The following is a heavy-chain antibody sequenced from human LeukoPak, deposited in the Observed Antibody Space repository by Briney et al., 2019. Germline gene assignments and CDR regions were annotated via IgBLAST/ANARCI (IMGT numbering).Heavy chain of an antibody. CDR3: AKVPRDSDCY. CDR1: GGTFSAYW. Sequence: WGSLRLSCAVSGGTFSAYWMAWVRQSPGKGLEWVAEINEDGSVKYYVDSMKGRFTISRDNAKNSLYLQMNSLGAEDTAVYYCAKVPRDSDCYWGQGTLVTAST. CDR2: INEDGSVK. D-gene: IGHD2-21*02. V-gene: IGHV3-7*01. J-gene: IGHJ4*02.